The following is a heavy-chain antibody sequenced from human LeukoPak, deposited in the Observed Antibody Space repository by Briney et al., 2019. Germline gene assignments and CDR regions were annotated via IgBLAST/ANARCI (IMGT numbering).Heavy chain of an antibody. V-gene: IGHV4-59*01. CDR1: GGSISSYY. J-gene: IGHJ4*02. D-gene: IGHD3-10*01. Sequence: PETLSLTCTVSGGSISSYYWSWIRQPPGKGLEWIGYIYYSGSTNYNPSLKSRVTISVDTSKNQFSLKLSSVTAADTAVYYCARDSGRSDFDYWGQGTLVTVSS. CDR3: ARDSGRSDFDY. CDR2: IYYSGST.